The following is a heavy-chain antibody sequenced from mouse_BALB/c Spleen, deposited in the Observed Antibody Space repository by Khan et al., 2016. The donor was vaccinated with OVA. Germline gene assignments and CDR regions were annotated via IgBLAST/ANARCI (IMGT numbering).Heavy chain of an antibody. CDR2: ISSGDTT. V-gene: IGHV5-6-5*01. CDR1: GFTFSNYG. CDR3: ARDYWFAY. J-gene: IGHJ3*01. Sequence: EVNLVESGGGLVKPGGSLKLSCAASGFTFSNYGVSWVRQTPEKRLEWVASISSGDTTYYPDSVKGRVTISRDNARNILYLQMSSLRSEDTAMYYCARDYWFAYWGQGTLVTVSA.